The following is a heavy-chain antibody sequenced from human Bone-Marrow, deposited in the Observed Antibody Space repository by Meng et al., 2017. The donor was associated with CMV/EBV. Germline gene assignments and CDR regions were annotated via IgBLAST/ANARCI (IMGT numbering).Heavy chain of an antibody. CDR3: ARDPGYCSSTSCYYYYGMDV. V-gene: IGHV1-69*10. Sequence: SVKVSCKASGGTFSSYAISWVRQAPGQGLEWMGGIIPILGIANYAQKFQGRVTITADKSTSTAYMELSSLRPEDTAVYYCARDPGYCSSTSCYYYYGMDVWGQGTTVTVSS. CDR1: GGTFSSYA. J-gene: IGHJ6*02. D-gene: IGHD2-2*01. CDR2: IIPILGIA.